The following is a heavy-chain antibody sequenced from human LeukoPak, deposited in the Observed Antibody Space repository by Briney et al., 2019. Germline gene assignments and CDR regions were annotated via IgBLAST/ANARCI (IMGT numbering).Heavy chain of an antibody. V-gene: IGHV3-7*01. Sequence: PGGTLRLSCAASGFTFSSYWMSWVRQAPGKGREWVANIKQYGSEKYYVDSVKGRFTISRDNAKNSLYLQMNSLRAEDTAVYYCTIAAAGTEYFQHWGQGTLVTVSS. CDR1: GFTFSSYW. D-gene: IGHD6-13*01. CDR2: IKQYGSEK. CDR3: TIAAAGTEYFQH. J-gene: IGHJ1*01.